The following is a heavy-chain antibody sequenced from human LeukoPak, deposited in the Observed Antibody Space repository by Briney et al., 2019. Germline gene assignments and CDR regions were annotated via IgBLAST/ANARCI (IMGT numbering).Heavy chain of an antibody. CDR1: GGSISSLNW. CDR3: AGGHRHFYSYYFMDV. Sequence: PSGTLSLTCVVSGGSISSLNWWSWVRQPPGNGLEWIGEIYHSGNINSNPSLTSRVTISLDESKNQFSLKVTSVTAADTAVYYCAGGHRHFYSYYFMDVWGKGTTVTVSS. V-gene: IGHV4-4*02. CDR2: IYHSGNI. D-gene: IGHD3-16*01. J-gene: IGHJ6*03.